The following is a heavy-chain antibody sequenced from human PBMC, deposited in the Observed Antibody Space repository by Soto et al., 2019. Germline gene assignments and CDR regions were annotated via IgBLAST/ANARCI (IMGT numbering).Heavy chain of an antibody. CDR3: RRSSRYSTDV. CDR1: GGSFSGSY. D-gene: IGHD6-13*01. J-gene: IGHJ6*02. V-gene: IGHV4-34*01. Sequence: PSETLSLTCAVYGGSFSGSYWGWIRQPPGKGLEWIGSIYSIGSTYYNPSLKSRVTISVDTSKNQFSLKLSSVTAADTAVYYCRRSSRYSTDVWGQGTTVTVSS. CDR2: IYSIGST.